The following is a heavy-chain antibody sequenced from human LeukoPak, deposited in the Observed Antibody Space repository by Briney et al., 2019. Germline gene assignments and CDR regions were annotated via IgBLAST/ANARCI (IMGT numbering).Heavy chain of an antibody. V-gene: IGHV4-59*01. CDR1: GGSISSYY. Sequence: SETLSLTCTVSGGSISSYYWSWIRQPPGKGLEWIGYIYYSGSTNYNPSLKSRVTISVDTSKNQFSLKLSSVTAADTAVYYCARDISSGYLDYWGQGTLVTVSS. CDR3: ARDISSGYLDY. D-gene: IGHD3-3*01. J-gene: IGHJ4*02. CDR2: IYYSGST.